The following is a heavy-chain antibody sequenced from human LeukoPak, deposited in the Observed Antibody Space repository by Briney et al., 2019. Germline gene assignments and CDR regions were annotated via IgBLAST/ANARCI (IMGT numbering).Heavy chain of an antibody. CDR2: ISYDGSNK. J-gene: IGHJ4*02. Sequence: GRSLRLSCAASGFTFSSYAMHWVRQAPGKGLEWVAVISYDGSNKYYADSVKGRFTISRDNSKNTLYLQMNSLRAEDTAVCYCASLTTVRGFDYWGQGTLVTVSS. CDR3: ASLTTVRGFDY. CDR1: GFTFSSYA. V-gene: IGHV3-30*04. D-gene: IGHD4-17*01.